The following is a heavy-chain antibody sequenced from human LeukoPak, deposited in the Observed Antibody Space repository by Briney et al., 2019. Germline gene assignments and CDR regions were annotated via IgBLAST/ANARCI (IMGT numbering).Heavy chain of an antibody. CDR1: GGTFSSYA. J-gene: IGHJ6*02. D-gene: IGHD5-18*01. Sequence: SVKVSCKASGGTFSSYAISWVRQAPGQGLEWMGRIIPILGIANYAQKFQGRVTITADKSTSTAYMELSSLRSEDTAVYYCARSFQPDTAMGPFGYYGMDVWGQGTTVTVSS. CDR3: ARSFQPDTAMGPFGYYGMDV. V-gene: IGHV1-69*04. CDR2: IIPILGIA.